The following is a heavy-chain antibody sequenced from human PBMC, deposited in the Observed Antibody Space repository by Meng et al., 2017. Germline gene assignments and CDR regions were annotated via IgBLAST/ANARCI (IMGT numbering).Heavy chain of an antibody. Sequence: ARLVGSGGGLVKPGGSLRLSCAASGLTFSSYSMNWVRQAPGKGLEWVSSISSSSSYIYYADSVKGRFTISRDNAKNSLYLQMNSLRAEDTAVYYCARASVGVYFDLWGRGTLVTVSS. CDR1: GLTFSSYS. D-gene: IGHD2-15*01. CDR3: ARASVGVYFDL. J-gene: IGHJ2*01. V-gene: IGHV3-21*04. CDR2: ISSSSSYI.